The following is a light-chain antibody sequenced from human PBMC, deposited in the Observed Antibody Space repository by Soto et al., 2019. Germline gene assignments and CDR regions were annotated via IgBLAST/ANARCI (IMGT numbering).Light chain of an antibody. CDR3: QQYNRYSYT. Sequence: DIQMTQSPSTLSASVGDRVTITCRASQSISSWLAWYHQKPVKDPKLLIYDASSLESGVPSRFSGSGSGTEFTLTISSLQPDDFATYYFQQYNRYSYTFGQGTKVEIK. J-gene: IGKJ2*01. V-gene: IGKV1-5*01. CDR1: QSISSW. CDR2: DAS.